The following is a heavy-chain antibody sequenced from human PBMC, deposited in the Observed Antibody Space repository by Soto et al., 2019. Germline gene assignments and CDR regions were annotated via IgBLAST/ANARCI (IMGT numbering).Heavy chain of an antibody. V-gene: IGHV4-39*01. CDR2: IYYSGST. J-gene: IGHJ5*02. Sequence: SETLSLTCTVSGGSISSSSYYWGWIRQPPGKGLEWIGSIYYSGSTYYNPSLKSRVTISVDTSKNQFSLKLSSVTAADTAVYYCARHFNFDWLVPPQNWFDPWGRGTLVTVSS. D-gene: IGHD3-9*01. CDR3: ARHFNFDWLVPPQNWFDP. CDR1: GGSISSSSYY.